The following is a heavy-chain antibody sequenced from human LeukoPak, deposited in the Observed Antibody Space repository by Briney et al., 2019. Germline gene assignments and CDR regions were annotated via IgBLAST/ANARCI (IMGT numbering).Heavy chain of an antibody. CDR2: ISDDGSKK. D-gene: IGHD2-15*01. CDR1: GFTFGTYA. J-gene: IGHJ5*02. Sequence: GTSLRLSCAASGFTFGTYAMHWVRQAPGKGLEWVSLISDDGSKKYYADSVKGRFTISRDNSKNALYLQMNSLRAEDTALYYCAKTSWYCSGGSCSNWFDPWGQGTLVTVSS. CDR3: AKTSWYCSGGSCSNWFDP. V-gene: IGHV3-30*04.